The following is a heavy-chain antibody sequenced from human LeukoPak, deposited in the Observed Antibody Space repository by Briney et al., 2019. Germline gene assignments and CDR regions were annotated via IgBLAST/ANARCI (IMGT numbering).Heavy chain of an antibody. Sequence: ASVKVSCKASGYTFTSYAMHWVRQAPGQRLEWMGWINAGNGNTKYSQKFQGRVTITRDTSASTAYMELSSLRSEDTAVYYCARGSPRGSDFDYWGQGTLVTVSS. V-gene: IGHV1-3*01. CDR2: INAGNGNT. CDR3: ARGSPRGSDFDY. CDR1: GYTFTSYA. D-gene: IGHD6-19*01. J-gene: IGHJ4*02.